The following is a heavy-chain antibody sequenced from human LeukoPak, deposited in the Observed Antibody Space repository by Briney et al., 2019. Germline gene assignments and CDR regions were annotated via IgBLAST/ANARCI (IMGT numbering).Heavy chain of an antibody. CDR3: AKNGNSFQCYYMHP. V-gene: IGHV3-23*01. Sequence: GGSVSLSCAASGFTLSSYAVSWVRQAPGKGLEWVSAISGSGGSTYYADSVKGRFTIPRDNSKNTLHLQMNSLRAEDTAVYYCAKNGNSFQCYYMHPRRRGSTVTVSS. CDR2: ISGSGGST. J-gene: IGHJ6*03. D-gene: IGHD4-23*01. CDR1: GFTLSSYA.